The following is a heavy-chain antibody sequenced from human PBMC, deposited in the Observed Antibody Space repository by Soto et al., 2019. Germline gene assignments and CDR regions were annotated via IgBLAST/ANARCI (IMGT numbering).Heavy chain of an antibody. Sequence: ASVKVSCKASGGTFSSYTISWVRQAPGQGLEWMGRIIPILGIANYAQKFQGRVTITADKSTSTAYMELSSLRSEDTAVYYCARDPQLHLGELQTWGQGTLVTVSS. CDR1: GGTFSSYT. J-gene: IGHJ5*02. D-gene: IGHD3-16*01. CDR2: IIPILGIA. CDR3: ARDPQLHLGELQT. V-gene: IGHV1-69*04.